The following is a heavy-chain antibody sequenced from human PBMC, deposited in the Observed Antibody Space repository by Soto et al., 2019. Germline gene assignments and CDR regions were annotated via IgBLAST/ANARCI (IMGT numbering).Heavy chain of an antibody. J-gene: IGHJ4*02. CDR2: IYYSGST. D-gene: IGHD6-13*01. CDR1: GGSISSSSYY. V-gene: IGHV4-39*01. Sequence: SETLSLTCTVSGGSISSSSYYWGWIRQPPGKGLEWIGSIYYSGSTYYNPSLKSRVTISVDTSKNQFSLKLSSVTAADTAVYYCATLAPARWYSSTYYFDYGGQGTLVTVFS. CDR3: ATLAPARWYSSTYYFDY.